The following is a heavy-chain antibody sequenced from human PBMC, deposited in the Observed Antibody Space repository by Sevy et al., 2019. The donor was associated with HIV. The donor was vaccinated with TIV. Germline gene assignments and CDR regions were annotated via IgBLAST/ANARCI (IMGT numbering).Heavy chain of an antibody. CDR1: GGSFSGYY. D-gene: IGHD2-21*02. CDR3: ARGPPSDGGNSGDAFDI. CDR2: INHSGST. Sequence: SETLSLTCAVYGGSFSGYYWSWIRQPPGKGLEWIGEINHSGSTNYNPSLKSRVTISVDTSKNQFSLKLSSVTAADTAVYYCARGPPSDGGNSGDAFDIWGQGTMVTVSS. V-gene: IGHV4-34*01. J-gene: IGHJ3*02.